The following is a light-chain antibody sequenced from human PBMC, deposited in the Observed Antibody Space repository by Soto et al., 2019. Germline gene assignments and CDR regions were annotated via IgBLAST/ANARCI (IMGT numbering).Light chain of an antibody. CDR1: QSVGSY. CDR2: NAS. J-gene: IGKJ5*01. CDR3: QQRRNWPPVT. Sequence: EIVLTQSPATLSLSPGERATLSCRASQSVGSYLAWYQLKPGQPPRLLIYNASNRATCIPARFSGSGSGTDFTLTISSLEPEDFAVYYCQQRRNWPPVTFGQGTRLEIK. V-gene: IGKV3-11*01.